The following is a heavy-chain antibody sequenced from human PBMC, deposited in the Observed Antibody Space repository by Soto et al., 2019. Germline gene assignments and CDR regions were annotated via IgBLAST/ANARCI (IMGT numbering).Heavy chain of an antibody. D-gene: IGHD2-15*01. CDR1: GGSISSGGYY. J-gene: IGHJ4*02. Sequence: SETLSLTCTVSGGSISSGGYYWSWIRQDPGKGLEWIGYIYYSGSTYYNPSLKSRVTISVDTSKNQFSLKLSSVTAADTAVYYCARDGYCSGGSCYSAVGYFDYWGQGTLVTVSS. V-gene: IGHV4-31*03. CDR3: ARDGYCSGGSCYSAVGYFDY. CDR2: IYYSGST.